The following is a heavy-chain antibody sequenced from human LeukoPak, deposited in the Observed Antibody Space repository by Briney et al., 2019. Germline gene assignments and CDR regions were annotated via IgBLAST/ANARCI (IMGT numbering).Heavy chain of an antibody. J-gene: IGHJ4*02. CDR1: GGSFSGYY. D-gene: IGHD4-23*01. Sequence: SETLSLTCAVYGGSFSGYYWSWIRQPPGKGLEWIGEINHSGSTNYNPSLKSRVTMSVDTSKNQFSLKLSSVTAADTAVYYCARTGTTVVTPLDFDYWGQGTLVTVSS. V-gene: IGHV4-34*01. CDR2: INHSGST. CDR3: ARTGTTVVTPLDFDY.